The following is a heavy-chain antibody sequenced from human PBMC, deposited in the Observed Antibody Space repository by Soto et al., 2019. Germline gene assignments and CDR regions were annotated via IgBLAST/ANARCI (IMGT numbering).Heavy chain of an antibody. V-gene: IGHV1-46*01. CDR3: ARNLAAGDY. J-gene: IGHJ4*02. CDR1: GNTFTNSY. CDR2: LNPNGGST. D-gene: IGHD6-13*01. Sequence: QVQLVQSGAGVKKPGASVKVSCKAPGNTFTNSYINWFRQAPGQGLEWMALLNPNGGSTNYAQNFQGRVTVTRDTSTSTVYMELTSLTSEDTAVYYCARNLAAGDYWGQGNLVTVSS.